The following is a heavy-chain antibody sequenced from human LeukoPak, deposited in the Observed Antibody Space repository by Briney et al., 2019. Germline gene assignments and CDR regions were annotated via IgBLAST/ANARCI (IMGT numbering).Heavy chain of an antibody. CDR3: TRASSRTGYNC. Sequence: PGGSLRLSCAASGFTLSCYAMTWVRQAPGKGLEWVSAIASGGSTYYADSVKGRFTISRDHSKNTLYLQMNSLRVEDTAVYYCTRASSRTGYNCWGQGVLVTVSS. CDR1: GFTLSCYA. CDR2: IASGGST. D-gene: IGHD3/OR15-3a*01. V-gene: IGHV3-23*01. J-gene: IGHJ4*02.